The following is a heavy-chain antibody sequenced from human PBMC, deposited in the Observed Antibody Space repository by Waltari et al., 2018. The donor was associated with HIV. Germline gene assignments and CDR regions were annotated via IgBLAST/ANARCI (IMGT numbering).Heavy chain of an antibody. J-gene: IGHJ4*02. Sequence: QVQLQQWGAGLLKPSETLSLTCAVYGGSFSGYYWSWIRQPPGKGLEWIGEINHSGSTNYNPSLKSRVTISVDTSMNQFSLKLSSVTAADTAVYYCARGGSRVVVVTAILDYWGQGTLVTVSS. D-gene: IGHD2-21*02. CDR1: GGSFSGYY. CDR3: ARGGSRVVVVTAILDY. V-gene: IGHV4-34*01. CDR2: INHSGST.